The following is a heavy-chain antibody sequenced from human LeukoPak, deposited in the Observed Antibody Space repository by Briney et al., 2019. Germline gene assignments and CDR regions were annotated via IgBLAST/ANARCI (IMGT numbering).Heavy chain of an antibody. V-gene: IGHV1-69*05. D-gene: IGHD3-22*01. CDR1: GGTFSSYA. J-gene: IGHJ1*01. Sequence: ASVKVSCKASGGTFSSYAISWVRQAPGQGLEWMGRTIPIFGTANYAQKFQGRVTITTDESTSTAYMELSSLRSEDTAVYYCARAHDSSGYYYVGYFQHWGQGTLVTVSS. CDR2: TIPIFGTA. CDR3: ARAHDSSGYYYVGYFQH.